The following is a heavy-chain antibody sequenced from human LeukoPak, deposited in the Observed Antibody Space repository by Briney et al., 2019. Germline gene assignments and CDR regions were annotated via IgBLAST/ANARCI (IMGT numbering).Heavy chain of an antibody. CDR3: ARDTARAAAGRGWFDP. CDR1: GGSISSYY. Sequence: KPSETLSLTCTVSGGSISSYYWSWIRQPAGKGLEWIGRIYTSGSTNYNPSLKSRVTMSVDTSKNQFSLKLSSVTAADTAVYYCARDTARAAAGRGWFDPWGQGTLVTVST. J-gene: IGHJ5*02. D-gene: IGHD6-13*01. CDR2: IYTSGST. V-gene: IGHV4-4*07.